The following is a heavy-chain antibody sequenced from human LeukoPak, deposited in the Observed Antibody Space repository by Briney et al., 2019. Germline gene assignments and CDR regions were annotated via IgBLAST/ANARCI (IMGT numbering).Heavy chain of an antibody. CDR1: GFTFSSYG. CDR3: AAYPFTMIVEPEYFQH. V-gene: IGHV3-43*01. D-gene: IGHD3-22*01. J-gene: IGHJ1*01. Sequence: PGRSLRLSCAASGFTFSSYGMHWVRQAPGKGLEWVSLISWDGGSTYYADSVKGRFTISRDNSKNSLYLQMNSLRTEDTALYYCAAYPFTMIVEPEYFQHWGQGTLVTVSS. CDR2: ISWDGGST.